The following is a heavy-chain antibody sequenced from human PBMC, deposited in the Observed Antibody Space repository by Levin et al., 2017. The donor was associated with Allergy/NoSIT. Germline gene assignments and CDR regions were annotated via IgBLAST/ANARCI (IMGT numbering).Heavy chain of an antibody. V-gene: IGHV4-61*02. J-gene: IGHJ4*02. CDR2: IFSSGGA. CDR1: GGSIRSGSYY. Sequence: SQTLSLTCKVSGGSIRSGSYYWSWIRQPAAKGLEWIGRIFSSGGANYNPSLKSRVTISVDTSKNQFSLKLSSVTAADTAVYYCARAEVGSEHWGQGTLVTVSS. D-gene: IGHD3-10*01. CDR3: ARAEVGSEH.